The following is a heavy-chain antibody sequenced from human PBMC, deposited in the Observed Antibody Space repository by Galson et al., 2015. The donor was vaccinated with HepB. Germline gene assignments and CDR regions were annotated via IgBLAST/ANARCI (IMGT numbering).Heavy chain of an antibody. Sequence: SLRLSCAASGFTFSNFWIYWVRQAPGKGLVSVSDINTDGSITRYADSVKGRFTISRDDAKNTVYLQMNRLRADDTAIYYCARLMVTEGANYWGRGTMVTVSS. CDR2: INTDGSIT. J-gene: IGHJ4*02. V-gene: IGHV3-74*01. CDR3: ARLMVTEGANY. CDR1: GFTFSNFW. D-gene: IGHD2-8*01.